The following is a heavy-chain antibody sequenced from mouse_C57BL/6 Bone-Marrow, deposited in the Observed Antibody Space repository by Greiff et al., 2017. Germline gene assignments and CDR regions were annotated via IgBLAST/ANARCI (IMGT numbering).Heavy chain of an antibody. V-gene: IGHV1-59*01. CDR3: ARLFPYYGSSYHY. CDR2: IDPSDSYT. D-gene: IGHD1-1*01. Sequence: QVQLQQPGAELVRPGTSVKLSCKASGYTFTSYWMHWVKQRPGQGLEWIGVIDPSDSYTNYNQKFKGKATLTVDTSSSTAYMQLSRLTSEDSAVYYCARLFPYYGSSYHYWGQGTTLTVSS. J-gene: IGHJ2*01. CDR1: GYTFTSYW.